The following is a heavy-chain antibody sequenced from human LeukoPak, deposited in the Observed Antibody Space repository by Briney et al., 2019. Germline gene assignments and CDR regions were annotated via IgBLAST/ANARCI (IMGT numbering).Heavy chain of an antibody. J-gene: IGHJ3*02. Sequence: SVKVSCKASGGTFSSYAISWVRQAPGQGLEWMGGIIPIFGTANYAQKFQGRVTITADESTSTAYMELSSLGSEDTAVYYCARGYYDSSGYPIGDAFDIWGQGTMVTVSS. V-gene: IGHV1-69*01. CDR1: GGTFSSYA. CDR2: IIPIFGTA. CDR3: ARGYYDSSGYPIGDAFDI. D-gene: IGHD3-22*01.